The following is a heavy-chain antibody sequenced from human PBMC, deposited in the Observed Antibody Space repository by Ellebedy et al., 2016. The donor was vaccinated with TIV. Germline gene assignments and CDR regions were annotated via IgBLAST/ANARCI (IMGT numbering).Heavy chain of an antibody. CDR1: GFTFSSYG. CDR2: ISYDGSNK. CDR3: AKDGSGWPYYYYYMDV. D-gene: IGHD6-19*01. J-gene: IGHJ6*03. V-gene: IGHV3-30*18. Sequence: GGSLRLXXAASGFTFSSYGMHWVRQAPGKGLEWVAVISYDGSNKYYADSVKGRFTISRDNSKNTLYLQMNSLRAEDTAVYYCAKDGSGWPYYYYYMDVWGKGTTVTVSS.